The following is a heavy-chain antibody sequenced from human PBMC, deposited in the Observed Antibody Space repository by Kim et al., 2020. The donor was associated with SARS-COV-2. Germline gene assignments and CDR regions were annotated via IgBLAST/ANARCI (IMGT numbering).Heavy chain of an antibody. CDR3: ARVGSGKWFGELLHIDY. CDR2: IYYSGST. J-gene: IGHJ4*02. V-gene: IGHV4-31*03. CDR1: GGYISSGGYY. D-gene: IGHD3-10*01. Sequence: SETLSLTCTVSGGYISSGGYYWSWIRQHPGKGLEWIGYIYYSGSTYYNLSLKSRVTISVDTSKNQFSLKLSSVTAADTAVYYCARVGSGKWFGELLHIDYWGQGTLVTVSS.